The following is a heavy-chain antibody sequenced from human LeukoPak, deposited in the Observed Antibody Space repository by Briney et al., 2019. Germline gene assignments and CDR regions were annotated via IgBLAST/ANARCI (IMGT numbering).Heavy chain of an antibody. Sequence: GGSLRLSCAASGFTFSSYDMSWVRQAPGKGLEWVSAISGSGGSTYYADSVKGRFTISRDNAKNSLYLQMNSLRAEDTAVYYCARERLTYMDVWGKGTTVTVSS. J-gene: IGHJ6*03. CDR3: ARERLTYMDV. D-gene: IGHD1-1*01. CDR2: ISGSGGST. V-gene: IGHV3-23*01. CDR1: GFTFSSYD.